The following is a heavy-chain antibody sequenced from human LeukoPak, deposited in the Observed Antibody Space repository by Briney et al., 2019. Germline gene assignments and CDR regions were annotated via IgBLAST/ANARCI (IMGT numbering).Heavy chain of an antibody. CDR1: GYTFTSYG. J-gene: IGHJ6*02. Sequence: ASVKVSCKASGYTFTSYGISWVRQAPGQGLEWMGWISAYNGNTNYAQKLQGRVTMTTDTSTSTAYMELRSLRSDDTAVYYCARDVRFLEWLFTYYYYGMDVWGQGTTVTVSS. CDR3: ARDVRFLEWLFTYYYYGMDV. CDR2: ISAYNGNT. V-gene: IGHV1-18*01. D-gene: IGHD3-3*01.